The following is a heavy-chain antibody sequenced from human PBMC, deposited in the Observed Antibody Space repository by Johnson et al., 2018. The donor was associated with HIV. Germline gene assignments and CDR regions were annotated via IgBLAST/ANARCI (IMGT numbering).Heavy chain of an antibody. CDR3: VRDDGSDDAFDI. D-gene: IGHD6-19*01. J-gene: IGHJ3*02. CDR2: IKQDGSEK. CDR1: GFTFSSYW. V-gene: IGHV3-7*03. Sequence: VQLVESGGGLVQPGGSLRLSCAASGFTFSSYWMSWVRQAPVKGLEWVANIKQDGSEKYYLDPVKGRFTISRDNARKSLYLQMNNLRAEDTAVYYCVRDDGSDDAFDIWGQGTMVTVSS.